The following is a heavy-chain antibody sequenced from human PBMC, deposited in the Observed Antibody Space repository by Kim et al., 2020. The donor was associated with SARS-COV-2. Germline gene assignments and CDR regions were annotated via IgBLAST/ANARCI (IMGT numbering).Heavy chain of an antibody. CDR3: AKDRITMVRGVIINDVGVLDY. J-gene: IGHJ4*02. D-gene: IGHD3-10*01. Sequence: FTISRDNSKNTLYLQMNSLRAEDTAVYYCAKDRITMVRGVIINDVGVLDYWGQGTLVTVSS. V-gene: IGHV3-23*01.